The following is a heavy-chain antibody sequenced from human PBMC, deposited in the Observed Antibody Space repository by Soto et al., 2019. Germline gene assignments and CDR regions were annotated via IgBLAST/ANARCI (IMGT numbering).Heavy chain of an antibody. CDR1: RFPFTSYG. D-gene: IGHD3-10*01. CDR3: VGGQYYFDY. V-gene: IGHV3-30*03. J-gene: IGHJ4*02. CDR2: ISYDGSDK. Sequence: QVQLVESGGGVVQPGRSLRLSCAASRFPFTSYGMHWVREGPDKGLEWVAIISYDGSDKYYADSVKGRFTISRDNSKNTLYLQMNSLRPEDTALYYCVGGQYYFDYRGQGTLGIVSS.